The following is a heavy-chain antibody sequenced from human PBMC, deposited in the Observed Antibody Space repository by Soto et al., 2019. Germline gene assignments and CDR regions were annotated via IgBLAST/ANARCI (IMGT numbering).Heavy chain of an antibody. D-gene: IGHD6-13*01. V-gene: IGHV3-21*01. J-gene: IGHJ4*02. CDR1: GFTFSSYS. Sequence: PGGSLRLSCAASGFTFSSYSMNWVRQAPGKGLEWVSSISSSSSYIYYADSVEGRFTISRDNAKNSLYLQMNSLRAEDTAVYYCASLSSIWSFSGGGQIFDYWGQGTLVTVSS. CDR3: ASLSSIWSFSGGGQIFDY. CDR2: ISSSSSYI.